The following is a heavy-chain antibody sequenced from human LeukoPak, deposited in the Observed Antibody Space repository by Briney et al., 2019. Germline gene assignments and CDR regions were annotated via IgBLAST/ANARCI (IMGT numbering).Heavy chain of an antibody. V-gene: IGHV3-21*01. Sequence: AGGSLRLYCAASGFIFNSHSMNWVRQAPGKGLEWVSSISSTSSYIYYADSVKSRFTISRDNAKNSLYLQMNSLRAEYTAVYYWARSSGWYHRGPDYYYYYMDVWGKGTTVTVS. D-gene: IGHD6-19*01. J-gene: IGHJ6*03. CDR1: GFIFNSHS. CDR2: ISSTSSYI. CDR3: ARSSGWYHRGPDYYYYYMDV.